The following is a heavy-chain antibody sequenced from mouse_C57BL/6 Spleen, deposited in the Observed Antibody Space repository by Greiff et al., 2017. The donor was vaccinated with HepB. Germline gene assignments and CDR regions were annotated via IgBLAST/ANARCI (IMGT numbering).Heavy chain of an antibody. V-gene: IGHV1-55*01. Sequence: QVQLQQSGAELVKPGASVKMSCKASGYTFTSYWITWVKQRPGQGLEWIGDIYPGSGSTNYNEKFKSKATLTVDTSSSTAYMQLSSLTSEDSAVYYCARCGNYQGYFDYWGQGTTLTVSS. D-gene: IGHD2-1*01. J-gene: IGHJ2*01. CDR2: IYPGSGST. CDR3: ARCGNYQGYFDY. CDR1: GYTFTSYW.